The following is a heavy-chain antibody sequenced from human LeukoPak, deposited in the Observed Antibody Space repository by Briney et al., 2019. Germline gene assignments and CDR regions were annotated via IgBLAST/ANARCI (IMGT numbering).Heavy chain of an antibody. D-gene: IGHD2-2*01. Sequence: SVKVSCKASGGTFSSYAISWVRQAPGQGLEWMGGIIPIFGTANYAQKFQGRVTITADESTSTAYMELSSLRSEDTAVYYCARAGIVVVPAASPYYYYYYGMDVWGQGTTVTVSS. J-gene: IGHJ6*02. CDR3: ARAGIVVVPAASPYYYYYYGMDV. CDR1: GGTFSSYA. V-gene: IGHV1-69*13. CDR2: IIPIFGTA.